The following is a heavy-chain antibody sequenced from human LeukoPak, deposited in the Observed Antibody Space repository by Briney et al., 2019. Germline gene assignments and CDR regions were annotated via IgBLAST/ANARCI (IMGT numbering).Heavy chain of an antibody. CDR3: ARDVGYYDSSGYKVDWFDP. J-gene: IGHJ5*02. CDR1: GYTFTYYY. D-gene: IGHD3-22*01. CDR2: INPNSGGT. V-gene: IGHV1-2*02. Sequence: ASVKVSCKASGYTFTYYYMHWVRQAPGQGLEWMGWINPNSGGTKYAQKFQGRVTMTTDTSTSTAYMELRSLRSDDTAVYYCARDVGYYDSSGYKVDWFDPWGQGTLVTVSS.